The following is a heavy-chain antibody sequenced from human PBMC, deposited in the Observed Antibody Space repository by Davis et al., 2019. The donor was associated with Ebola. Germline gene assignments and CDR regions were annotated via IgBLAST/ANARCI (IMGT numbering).Heavy chain of an antibody. D-gene: IGHD6-6*01. J-gene: IGHJ4*02. CDR2: INHSGST. V-gene: IGHV4-34*01. Sequence: SETLSLTCAVYGGSFSGYYWSWIRQPPGKGLEWIGEINHSGSTNYNPSLKSRVTISVDTSKNQFSLKLSSVTAADTAVYYCAREGSVFSKAARGFDYWGQGTLVTVSS. CDR1: GGSFSGYY. CDR3: AREGSVFSKAARGFDY.